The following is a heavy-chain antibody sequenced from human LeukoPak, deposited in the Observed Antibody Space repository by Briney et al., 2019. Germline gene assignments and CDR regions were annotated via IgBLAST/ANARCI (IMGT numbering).Heavy chain of an antibody. CDR1: GFIFSSYA. D-gene: IGHD4-17*01. Sequence: PGGSLRLSCAASGFIFSSYAINGVRQAPGKGLEWVSSISGNGQYIFYTDSLKGRFTISRDNAKNSVYLQMDNLKVEDTALYYCARDRLYGDYDSNFDFWGQGTLVTVSS. CDR3: ARDRLYGDYDSNFDF. V-gene: IGHV3-21*06. CDR2: ISGNGQYI. J-gene: IGHJ4*02.